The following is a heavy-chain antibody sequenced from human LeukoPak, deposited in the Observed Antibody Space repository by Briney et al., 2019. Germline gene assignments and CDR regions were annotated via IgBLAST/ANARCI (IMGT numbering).Heavy chain of an antibody. Sequence: PSETLSLTCTVSGGSISSSSYYWGWIRQPPGKGLEWIGSIYYSVSTYYDPSLKSRVTMSVDTSKNQFSLKLSSVTAADTAVYYCARAPRYNWNSHLWFDPWGQGTLVTVSS. V-gene: IGHV4-39*07. CDR3: ARAPRYNWNSHLWFDP. D-gene: IGHD1-7*01. CDR1: GGSISSSSYY. CDR2: IYYSVST. J-gene: IGHJ5*02.